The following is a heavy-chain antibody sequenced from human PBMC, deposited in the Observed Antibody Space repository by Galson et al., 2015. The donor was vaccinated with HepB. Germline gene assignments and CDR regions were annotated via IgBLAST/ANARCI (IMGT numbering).Heavy chain of an antibody. D-gene: IGHD6-19*01. Sequence: CAISGDSVSSTSAAWNWIRQSPSRGLEWLGRTYYRSKWYNDYAVSVKSRITINPDTSKNQFSLQLNSVTPEDTAVYYCAREKAVAGLTHWFDPWGQGTLVTVSS. V-gene: IGHV6-1*01. CDR1: GDSVSSTSAA. J-gene: IGHJ5*02. CDR3: AREKAVAGLTHWFDP. CDR2: TYYRSKWYN.